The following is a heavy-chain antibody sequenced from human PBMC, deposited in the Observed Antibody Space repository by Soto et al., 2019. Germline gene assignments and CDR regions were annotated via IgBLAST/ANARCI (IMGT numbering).Heavy chain of an antibody. D-gene: IGHD3-10*01. J-gene: IGHJ4*02. Sequence: GESLKISCKGSGYSFATYWIAWVRQMPGKGLEWMGIIYPADSDTRYSPSFQGQVTISADKSISTAYLQWSSLKDSDTAMYYCARKLYGSGSYSDYWGQGNLVTVSS. CDR3: ARKLYGSGSYSDY. CDR2: IYPADSDT. CDR1: GYSFATYW. V-gene: IGHV5-51*01.